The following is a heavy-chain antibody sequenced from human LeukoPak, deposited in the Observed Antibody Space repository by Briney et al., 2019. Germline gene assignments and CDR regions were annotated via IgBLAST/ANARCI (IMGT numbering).Heavy chain of an antibody. CDR3: AKEGSDAFDI. J-gene: IGHJ3*02. V-gene: IGHV3-21*01. Sequence: GGSLRLSCAASGFTFSSYAMSWVRQAPGKGLEWVSSITTSSSDVYYADSVRGRFTISRDNAKNSLFLQMNSLRAEDTAVYYCAKEGSDAFDIWGQGTMVTVSS. CDR2: ITTSSSDV. CDR1: GFTFSSYA.